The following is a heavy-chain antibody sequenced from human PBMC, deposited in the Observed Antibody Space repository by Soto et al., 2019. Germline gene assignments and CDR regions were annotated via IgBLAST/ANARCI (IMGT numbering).Heavy chain of an antibody. CDR1: GFTFSSYA. V-gene: IGHV3-30-3*01. D-gene: IGHD3-10*01. J-gene: IGHJ6*02. Sequence: QVQLVESGGGVVQPGRSLRLSCAASGFTFSSYAMHWVRQAPGKGLEWVAVISYDGSKKYYADSVKGRFTISRDNSKNTLYLQMNSLRAEDTAVYYCARGSSSNYYGSGSYYNVAAGNYYYYGMDVWGQGTTVTVSS. CDR2: ISYDGSKK. CDR3: ARGSSSNYYGSGSYYNVAAGNYYYYGMDV.